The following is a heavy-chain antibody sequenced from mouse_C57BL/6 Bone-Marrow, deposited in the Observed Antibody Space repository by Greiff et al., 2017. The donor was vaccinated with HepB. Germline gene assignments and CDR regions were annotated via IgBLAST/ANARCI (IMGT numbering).Heavy chain of an antibody. J-gene: IGHJ2*01. CDR1: GYAFTNYL. CDR2: INPGSGGT. CDR3: ARSITTVVATPFDY. D-gene: IGHD1-1*01. V-gene: IGHV1-54*01. Sequence: VMLVESGAELVRPGTSVKVSCKASGYAFTNYLIEWVKQRPGQGLEWIGVINPGSGGTNYNEKFKGKATLTADKSSSTAYMQLSSLTSEDSAVYFCARSITTVVATPFDYWGQGTTLTVSS.